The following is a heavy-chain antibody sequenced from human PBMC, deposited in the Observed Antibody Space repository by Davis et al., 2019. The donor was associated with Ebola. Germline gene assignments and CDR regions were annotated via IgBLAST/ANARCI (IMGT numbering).Heavy chain of an antibody. D-gene: IGHD3-3*01. CDR3: ARGGLGLNRYDFWSGYYTNWFDP. Sequence: SETLSLTCAVSGGSISSGGYSWSWIRQPPGQGLEWIGYIYYSGSTYSNPSLKSRVTISVDTSKNQFSLKLSSVTAAETAVYYCARGGLGLNRYDFWSGYYTNWFDPWGQGTLVTVSS. J-gene: IGHJ5*02. CDR2: IYYSGST. V-gene: IGHV4-30-4*07. CDR1: GGSISSGGYS.